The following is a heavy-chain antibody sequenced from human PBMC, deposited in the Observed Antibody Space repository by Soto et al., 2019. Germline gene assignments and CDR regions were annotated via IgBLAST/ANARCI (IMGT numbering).Heavy chain of an antibody. CDR3: ARDYFDSSDYTTNWFDP. CDR1: GGSISSGVYS. Sequence: SETMTVTCAVSGGSISSGVYSWSWIRQPPGKGLEWIGYIYYGGSINYNPSLKSRVIISVDTAKNQFSLRLSSVSAADTAVYYCARDYFDSSDYTTNWFDPWGQGTLVTVSS. J-gene: IGHJ5*02. CDR2: IYYGGSI. D-gene: IGHD3-22*01. V-gene: IGHV4-61*08.